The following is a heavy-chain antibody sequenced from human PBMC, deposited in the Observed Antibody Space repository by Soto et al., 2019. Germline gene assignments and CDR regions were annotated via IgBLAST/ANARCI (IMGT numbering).Heavy chain of an antibody. J-gene: IGHJ5*02. CDR2: INAGNGNT. Sequence: ASVKVSCKASGYTFTSYAMHWVRQAPGQRLEWMGWINAGNGNTKYSQKFQGRVTITRDTSACTAYMELSSLRSEDTAMNYCARAASYYYGSGSYSNLTPNPNWFDPWGQGTLVTVSS. CDR1: GYTFTSYA. D-gene: IGHD3-10*01. V-gene: IGHV1-3*01. CDR3: ARAASYYYGSGSYSNLTPNPNWFDP.